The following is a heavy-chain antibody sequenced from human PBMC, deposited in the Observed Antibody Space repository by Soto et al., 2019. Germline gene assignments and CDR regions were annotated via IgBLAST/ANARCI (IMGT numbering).Heavy chain of an antibody. V-gene: IGHV3-23*01. J-gene: IGHJ4*02. CDR1: GFTFSSYA. CDR2: ISGSGGST. CDR3: AKDLHYYDSSGYYPQPDY. D-gene: IGHD3-22*01. Sequence: GGSLRLSCAASGFTFSSYAMSWVRQAPGKGLEWVSAISGSGGSTYYADSVKGRFTISRDNSKNTLYLQMNSLRAEDTAVYYCAKDLHYYDSSGYYPQPDYWGQGTLVTVSS.